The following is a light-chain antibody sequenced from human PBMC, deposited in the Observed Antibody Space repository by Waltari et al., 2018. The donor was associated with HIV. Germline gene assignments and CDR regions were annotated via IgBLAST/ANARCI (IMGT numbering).Light chain of an antibody. J-gene: IGLJ2*01. Sequence: QSVLTQPPSASGTPGQRVTISCSGSSSNIGSNTVNWYQQLPGTAPKLLIYSNNQRPSGFPNRFSGSKSCTSASLAISGLQSEDEADYYCAAWDDSLNGYVVFGGGTKLTVL. CDR3: AAWDDSLNGYVV. CDR2: SNN. CDR1: SSNIGSNT. V-gene: IGLV1-44*01.